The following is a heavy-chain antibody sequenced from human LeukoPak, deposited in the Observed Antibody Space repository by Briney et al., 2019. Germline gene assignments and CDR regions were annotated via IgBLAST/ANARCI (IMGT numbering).Heavy chain of an antibody. V-gene: IGHV4-4*02. D-gene: IGHD3-3*01. CDR2: ICHSGST. CDR3: TRLPFGYYAMDV. Sequence: SETLSLTCAVSGGSIRSSNWWSWVRQPPGKGLEWIGEICHSGSTNYNPSLKSRVTISADKSKNQLSLKLSSVTAADTAVYYCTRLPFGYYAMDVWGQGTTVTVPS. CDR1: GGSIRSSNW. J-gene: IGHJ6*02.